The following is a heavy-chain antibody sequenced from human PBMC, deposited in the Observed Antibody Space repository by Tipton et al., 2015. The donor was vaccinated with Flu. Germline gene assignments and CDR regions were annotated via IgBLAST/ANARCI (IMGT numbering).Heavy chain of an antibody. D-gene: IGHD3-10*01. CDR2: INPSGGST. CDR1: GYTFSSYY. V-gene: IGHV1-46*01. CDR3: ARYDSESSLDY. J-gene: IGHJ4*02. Sequence: QMQLVQSGAEVKKPGASVKVSCKASGYTFSSYYMHWVRQAPGQGFEWMGIINPSGGSTSHAQKFQGRVTMTRDTSTSTVYMELSSRRSEDTAVYYCARYDSESSLDYWGQGTLVTVAS.